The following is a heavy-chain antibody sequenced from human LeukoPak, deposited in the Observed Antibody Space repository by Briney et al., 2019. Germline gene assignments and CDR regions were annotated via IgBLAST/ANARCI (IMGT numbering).Heavy chain of an antibody. CDR1: GGSISSGNYY. J-gene: IGHJ5*02. CDR3: ARVTNNWFDP. Sequence: SQTLSLTCTGSGGSISSGNYYWSWLRQPPGKGLEWIGYIYHSGSRYYNPSLKSRVTISVDTSKNQFSLKVSSVTDADTAVYYCARVTNNWFDPWGQGTLVTVSS. CDR2: IYHSGSR. V-gene: IGHV4-30-4*01.